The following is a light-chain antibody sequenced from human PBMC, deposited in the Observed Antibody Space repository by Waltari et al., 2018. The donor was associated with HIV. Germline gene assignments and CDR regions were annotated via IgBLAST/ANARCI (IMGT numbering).Light chain of an antibody. CDR1: QGVRND. V-gene: IGKV1-17*02. CDR3: LQHNSYPLIT. Sequence: DIQMTQSPSSLSASVGDRVTVTCRASQGVRNDLVWFQQKPGQAPQRLIYAASHLQSGVPSRFSGSGSETYFTLTITDLQPEDSATYFCLQHNSYPLITFGQGTRLEI. CDR2: AAS. J-gene: IGKJ5*01.